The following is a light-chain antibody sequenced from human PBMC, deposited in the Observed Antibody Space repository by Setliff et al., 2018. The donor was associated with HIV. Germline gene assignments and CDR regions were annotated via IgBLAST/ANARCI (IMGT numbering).Light chain of an antibody. J-gene: IGLJ1*01. Sequence: LAQPASVSGSPGQSITISCTGTSSDVGTYNLVSWYQQHPGKAPKLMIYEGSKRPSGVSNRFFGSKSGYTASLTISGLQAEDEADYYCCSYAGSTLYVFGTGTKVTVL. CDR2: EGS. CDR1: SSDVGTYNL. CDR3: CSYAGSTLYV. V-gene: IGLV2-23*01.